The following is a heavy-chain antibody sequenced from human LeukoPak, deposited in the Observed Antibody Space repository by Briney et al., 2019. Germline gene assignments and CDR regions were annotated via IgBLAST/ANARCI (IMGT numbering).Heavy chain of an antibody. D-gene: IGHD2-15*01. Sequence: GGSLRLSCAASGFTFSSYSMNWVRQAPGKGLEWVSSISSSSSYIYYADSVKGRFTISRDNAKNSLYLQMNSLRAEDTAVYYCASGNGYCSGGSCSSPDYWGQGTLVTVSS. CDR3: ASGNGYCSGGSCSSPDY. V-gene: IGHV3-21*01. CDR2: ISSSSSYI. CDR1: GFTFSSYS. J-gene: IGHJ4*02.